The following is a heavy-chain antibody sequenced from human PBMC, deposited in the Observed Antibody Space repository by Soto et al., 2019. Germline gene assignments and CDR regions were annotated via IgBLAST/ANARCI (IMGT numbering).Heavy chain of an antibody. CDR1: GGSVSSGSFY. CDR3: ARDSSKDSRDEANLYYFDY. Sequence: SETLSLTCTVSGGSVSSGSFYWSWIRQPPGKGLEWIGNIHYSGSTNHNPSLKSRVTISVDTSKNHVSLNLSSVTAADTAVYFCARDSSKDSRDEANLYYFDYWGQGTPVTVSS. D-gene: IGHD3-22*01. CDR2: IHYSGST. V-gene: IGHV4-61*03. J-gene: IGHJ4*02.